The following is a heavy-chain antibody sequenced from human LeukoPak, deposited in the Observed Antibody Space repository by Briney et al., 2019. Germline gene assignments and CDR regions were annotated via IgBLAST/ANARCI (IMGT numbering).Heavy chain of an antibody. V-gene: IGHV3-30*18. D-gene: IGHD3-10*01. CDR2: ISYDGSNK. J-gene: IGHJ4*02. CDR1: GFTFSSYG. CDR3: AKIRRRYGSGNPGEIDY. Sequence: GGSLRLSCAASGFTFSSYGMHWVRQAPGKGLEWEAVISYDGSNKYYADSVKGRFTISRDNSKNTLYLQMNSLRAEDTAVYYCAKIRRRYGSGNPGEIDYWGQGTLVTVSS.